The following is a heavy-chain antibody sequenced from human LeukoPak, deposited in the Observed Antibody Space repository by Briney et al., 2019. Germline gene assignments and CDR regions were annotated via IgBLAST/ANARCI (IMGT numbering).Heavy chain of an antibody. J-gene: IGHJ4*02. CDR2: IYSGGNT. V-gene: IGHV3-66*01. CDR1: GFTFSITY. D-gene: IGHD5-12*01. Sequence: GGSLRLSCAASGFTFSITYMAWVRQAPGKVLEWVGVIYSGGNTYCAGSVKGRFTIARDNAKNSLYLQMNSLRAEDTAVYYCAREGAPSGYDYHYWGQGTLVTVSS. CDR3: AREGAPSGYDYHY.